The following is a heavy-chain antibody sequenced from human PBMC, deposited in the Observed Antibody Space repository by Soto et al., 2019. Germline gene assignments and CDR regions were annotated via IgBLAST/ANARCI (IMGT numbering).Heavy chain of an antibody. J-gene: IGHJ5*02. CDR3: ERDARYCSSTSCSPYNWFAP. V-gene: IGHV3-30-3*01. CDR1: GFTFSSYA. CDR2: ISYDGSNK. Sequence: GGSLRLSCAASGFTFSSYAMHWVRQAPGKGLEWVAVISYDGSNKYCADSVKGRFTISRDNSKNTLYLQMNSLRAEDTAVYYCERDARYCSSTSCSPYNWFAPRGQGTLVTVSS. D-gene: IGHD2-2*01.